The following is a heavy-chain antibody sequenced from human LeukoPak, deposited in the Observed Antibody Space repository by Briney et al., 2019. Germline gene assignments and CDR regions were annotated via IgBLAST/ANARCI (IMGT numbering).Heavy chain of an antibody. CDR2: ITPILGIA. V-gene: IGHV1-69*04. CDR3: ARRLGYCSDGSCYSLNY. J-gene: IGHJ4*02. CDR1: GGTFSSYA. D-gene: IGHD2-15*01. Sequence: ASVKVSCKASGGTFSSYAINWVRQAPGQGLEWMGRITPILGIANYAQKFQGRVTITADKSTSTAYMELSSLRSEDTAVYYCARRLGYCSDGSCYSLNYWGQGTLVTVSS.